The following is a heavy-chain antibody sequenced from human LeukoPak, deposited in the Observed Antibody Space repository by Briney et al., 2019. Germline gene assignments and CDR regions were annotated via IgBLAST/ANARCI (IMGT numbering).Heavy chain of an antibody. J-gene: IGHJ4*02. CDR2: IIPIFGTA. D-gene: IGHD3-22*01. CDR1: GGTFSSYA. CDR3: ARDDGYYYDSSGPFDY. V-gene: IGHV1-69*13. Sequence: SVKVSSKASGGTFSSYAISWVRQAPGQGLEWMGGIIPIFGTANYAQKFQGRVTITADESTSTAYMELSSLRSEDTAVYYCARDDGYYYDSSGPFDYWGQGTLVTVSS.